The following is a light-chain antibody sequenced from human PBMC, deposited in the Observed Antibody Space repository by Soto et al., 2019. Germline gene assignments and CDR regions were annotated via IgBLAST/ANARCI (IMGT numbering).Light chain of an antibody. CDR3: QQLNSYPRT. V-gene: IGKV1-9*01. Sequence: DIQLTQSPSFLSASVGDRVTITCRASQGISSYLAWYQQKPGKAPKLLIYAASTLQSGVPSRFSGSGFGTEFTLTISILQPEDFATYYFQQLNSYPRTSGQGTKVEIK. CDR2: AAS. CDR1: QGISSY. J-gene: IGKJ1*01.